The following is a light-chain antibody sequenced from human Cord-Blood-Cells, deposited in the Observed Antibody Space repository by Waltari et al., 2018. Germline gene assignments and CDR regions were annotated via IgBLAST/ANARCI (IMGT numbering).Light chain of an antibody. CDR2: EVS. Sequence: QSALTQPASVSGSPGQSITIYCTGTSSDVGSYNLVSWYQQHPGKAPKLMIYEVSQRPSGVSNRFSGSKSGNTASLTISGLQAEDEADYYCCSYAGSSTFDVVFGGGTKLTVL. CDR1: SSDVGSYNL. CDR3: CSYAGSSTFDVV. V-gene: IGLV2-23*02. J-gene: IGLJ2*01.